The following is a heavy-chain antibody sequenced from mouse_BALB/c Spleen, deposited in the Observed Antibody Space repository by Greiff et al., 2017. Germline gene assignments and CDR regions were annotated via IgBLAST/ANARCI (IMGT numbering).Heavy chain of an antibody. J-gene: IGHJ1*01. D-gene: IGHD1-1*02. CDR3: ARTGDYGGYFDV. CDR1: GFTFSSYA. V-gene: IGHV5-6-5*01. CDR2: ISSGGST. Sequence: DVHLVESGGGLVKPGGSLKLSCAASGFTFSSYAMSWVRQTPEKRLEWVASISSGGSTYYPDSVKGRFTISRDNARNILYLQMSSLRSEDTAMYYCARTGDYGGYFDVWGAGTTVTVSS.